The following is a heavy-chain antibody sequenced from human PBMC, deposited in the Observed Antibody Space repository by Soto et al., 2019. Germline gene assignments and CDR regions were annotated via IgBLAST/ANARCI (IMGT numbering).Heavy chain of an antibody. D-gene: IGHD2-8*02. CDR1: GRSISTYF. Sequence: PSETLSLTCSVSGRSISTYFSSCARQVPGKGLEWIVYTNSNGRTNYNYNPSLKSPVTLSVHTSKNHFSLHLNSVSAAATDVYYCERDKEHTHGGVIGYWGTGTLVTVSS. V-gene: IGHV4-59*01. CDR3: ERDKEHTHGGVIGY. CDR2: TNSNGRTNY. J-gene: IGHJ4*02.